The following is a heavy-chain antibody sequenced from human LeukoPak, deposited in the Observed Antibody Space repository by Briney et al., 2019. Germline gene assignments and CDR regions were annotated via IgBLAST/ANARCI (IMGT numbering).Heavy chain of an antibody. Sequence: GGSLRLSCAASGFTFSNAWMSWVRQAPGKGLEWVGRIKSKTDGGTTDYAAPVKGRFTISRDDSENTLYLQMNSLKTEDTAVYYCTREYCSSTSCYGDYYYYYMDVWGKGTTVTVPS. CDR2: IKSKTDGGTT. V-gene: IGHV3-15*01. J-gene: IGHJ6*03. CDR1: GFTFSNAW. CDR3: TREYCSSTSCYGDYYYYYMDV. D-gene: IGHD2-2*01.